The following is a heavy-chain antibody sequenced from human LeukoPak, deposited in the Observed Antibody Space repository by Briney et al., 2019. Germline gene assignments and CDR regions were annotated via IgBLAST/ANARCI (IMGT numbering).Heavy chain of an antibody. CDR2: VSAHNGVR. J-gene: IGHJ4*02. CDR1: GHIDSDYG. V-gene: IGHV1-18*01. CDR3: AILRSGHNYHFDC. Sequence: ASVKVSCKPSGHIDSDYGINWVRQAPGQGLEWMGWVSAHNGVRNYAETFQDRVTLTTDTSTATAFMELRGLKSDDTAVYYCAILRSGHNYHFDCWGQGTLVTVSS. D-gene: IGHD5-24*01.